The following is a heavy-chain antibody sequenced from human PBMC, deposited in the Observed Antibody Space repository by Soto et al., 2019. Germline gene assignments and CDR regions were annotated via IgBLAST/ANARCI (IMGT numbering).Heavy chain of an antibody. CDR2: ISSSSDYI. D-gene: IGHD4-17*01. CDR3: ARDPSVTVTTYVDY. V-gene: IGHV3-21*01. J-gene: IGHJ4*02. CDR1: GFTFSSYA. Sequence: GGSLRLSCAASGFTFSSYAMHWVRPAPGKGLERVSFISSSSDYIYYADSVKGRFTISRDNAKNSLYLQMNSLRAEDTAVYYCARDPSVTVTTYVDYWGQGTLVTVSS.